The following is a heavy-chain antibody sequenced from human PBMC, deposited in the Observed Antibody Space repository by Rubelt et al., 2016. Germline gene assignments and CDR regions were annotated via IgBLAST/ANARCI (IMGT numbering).Heavy chain of an antibody. D-gene: IGHD2-15*01. CDR2: VSAYNGKT. V-gene: IGHV1-18*01. CDR3: ARDRGGYYFDY. J-gene: IGHJ4*02. Sequence: QVQLVQSGAEVKKPGASVKVSCKASGYTFTSYGISWVRQAPGQGLEWMGWVSAYNGKTNYAPKHKVRGTMSTDSVTSTAYWELSGLRSDDTAVYYCARDRGGYYFDYWGQGTLVTVSS. CDR1: GYTFTSYG.